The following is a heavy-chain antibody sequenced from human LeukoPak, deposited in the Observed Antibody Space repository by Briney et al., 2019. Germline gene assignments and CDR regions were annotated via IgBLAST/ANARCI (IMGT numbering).Heavy chain of an antibody. CDR3: ARDLLMITFGGVIVNIKDYFDY. Sequence: GGSLRLSCAASGFTFASYSMNWVRQAPGKGLEWVAVISYDGSNKYYADSVKGRFTISRDNSKNTLYLQMNSLRAEDTAVYYCARDLLMITFGGVIVNIKDYFDYWGQGTLVTVSS. J-gene: IGHJ4*02. D-gene: IGHD3-16*02. V-gene: IGHV3-30*04. CDR1: GFTFASYS. CDR2: ISYDGSNK.